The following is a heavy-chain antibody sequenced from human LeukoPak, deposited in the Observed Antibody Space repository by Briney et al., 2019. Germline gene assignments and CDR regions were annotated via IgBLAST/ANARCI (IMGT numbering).Heavy chain of an antibody. D-gene: IGHD6-13*01. J-gene: IGHJ4*02. V-gene: IGHV3-30-3*02. CDR2: ISYDGSNK. CDR1: GFTFSSYA. Sequence: GGSLRLSCAASGFTFSSYAMHWVRQAPGKGLEWVAVISYDGSNKYYADPAKGRFTISRDNSKNTLYLQMNSLRAEDTAVYYCAKSFAVAGSRPPDYWGQGTLVTVSS. CDR3: AKSFAVAGSRPPDY.